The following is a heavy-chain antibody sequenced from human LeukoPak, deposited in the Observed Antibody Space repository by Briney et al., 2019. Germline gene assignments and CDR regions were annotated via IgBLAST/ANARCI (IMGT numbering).Heavy chain of an antibody. CDR3: ASEGDYDYGLRSRYYGMDV. D-gene: IGHD3-16*01. Sequence: GGSLRLSCAASGFTFSSYSMNWVRQAPGKGLEWVSSISSSSSYIYYADSVKGRFTISRDNAKNSLYLQMNSLRAEDTAVYYCASEGDYDYGLRSRYYGMDVWGKGTTVTVSS. J-gene: IGHJ6*04. V-gene: IGHV3-21*01. CDR2: ISSSSSYI. CDR1: GFTFSSYS.